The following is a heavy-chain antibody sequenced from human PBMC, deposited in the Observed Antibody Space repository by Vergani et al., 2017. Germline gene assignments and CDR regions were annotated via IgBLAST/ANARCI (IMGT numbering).Heavy chain of an antibody. CDR1: GGTFSSYA. CDR2: IIPILGIA. V-gene: IGHV1-69*04. Sequence: QVQLVQSGAEVKKPGSSVKVSCKASGGTFSSYAISWVRQAPGQGLEWMGRIIPILGIANYAQKFQGRVTSTADKATSTAYMELSSLRSEDTAVYYCAGRGTDGSSTSCQIYYYYYYGMDVWGQGTTVTVSS. CDR3: AGRGTDGSSTSCQIYYYYYYGMDV. D-gene: IGHD2-2*01. J-gene: IGHJ6*02.